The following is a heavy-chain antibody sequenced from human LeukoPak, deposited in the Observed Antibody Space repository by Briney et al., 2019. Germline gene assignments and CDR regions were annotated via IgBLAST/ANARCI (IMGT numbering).Heavy chain of an antibody. D-gene: IGHD4-11*01. J-gene: IGHJ6*03. CDR1: GFTFSSYG. Sequence: GGSLRLSCAASGFTFSSYGMHWVRQAPGKGLEWVAFIRYDGSNKYYADSVKGRFTISRDNSKNTLYLQMNSLRAEDTAVYYCAKHPNPQYSNYVSYYYYYMDVWGKGTTVPVSS. V-gene: IGHV3-30*02. CDR3: AKHPNPQYSNYVSYYYYYMDV. CDR2: IRYDGSNK.